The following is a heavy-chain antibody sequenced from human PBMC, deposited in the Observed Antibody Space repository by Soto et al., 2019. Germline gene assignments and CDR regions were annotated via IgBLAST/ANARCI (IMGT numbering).Heavy chain of an antibody. CDR1: GGSISSSSYY. V-gene: IGHV4-39*01. D-gene: IGHD3-9*01. J-gene: IGHJ4*02. CDR2: IYYSGST. Sequence: PSETLSLTCTVSGGSISSSSYYWGWIRQPPGKGLEWIGSIYYSGSTYYNPSLKSRVTISVDTSKNQFSLKLSSVTAADTAVYYCARRGFLTGFYWGQGTLVTVSS. CDR3: ARRGFLTGFY.